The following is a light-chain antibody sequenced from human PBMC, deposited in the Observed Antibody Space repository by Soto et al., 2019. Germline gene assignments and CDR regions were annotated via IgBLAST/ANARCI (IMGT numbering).Light chain of an antibody. J-gene: IGKJ5*01. CDR1: QRINIY. Sequence: DIQMTQSPSSLSTYLGDRVTVTCRASQRINIYLNWYRQKPGKAPELLIYSASNLQSGVPSRFSGSGSGTDFTLTISGLQSEDFATYYCQQSFSTPTFGQGTRLEIK. V-gene: IGKV1-39*01. CDR3: QQSFSTPT. CDR2: SAS.